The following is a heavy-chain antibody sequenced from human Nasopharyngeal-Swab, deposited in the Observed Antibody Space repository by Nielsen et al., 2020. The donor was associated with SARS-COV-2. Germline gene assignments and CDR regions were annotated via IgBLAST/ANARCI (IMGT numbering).Heavy chain of an antibody. CDR1: GFTFSGCA. Sequence: GGSLRLSCAASGFTFSGCAMHWVRQAPGKGLEWVAVLSYDGRIEHYADSVKGRFTISRDKSNNTLYLQMNSLRAEDTAVYYCAREPQMVRDGYSSGAFDIWGQGTILTVSS. V-gene: IGHV3-30*04. J-gene: IGHJ3*02. CDR2: LSYDGRIE. CDR3: AREPQMVRDGYSSGAFDI. D-gene: IGHD5-24*01.